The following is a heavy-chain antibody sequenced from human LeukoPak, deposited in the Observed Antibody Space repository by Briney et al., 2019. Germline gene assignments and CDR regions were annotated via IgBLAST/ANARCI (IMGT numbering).Heavy chain of an antibody. CDR3: ARGSYDYVWGSYRYRNWFDP. J-gene: IGHJ5*02. CDR1: GGSISSGGYS. CDR2: IYHSGST. Sequence: SQTLSLTCAVSGGSISSGGYSWSWIRQPPGRGLEWIGYIYHSGSTYYNPSLKSRVTISVDTSKNQFSLKLSSVTAADTAVYYCARGSYDYVWGSYRYRNWFDPWGQGTLVTVSS. V-gene: IGHV4-30-2*01. D-gene: IGHD3-16*02.